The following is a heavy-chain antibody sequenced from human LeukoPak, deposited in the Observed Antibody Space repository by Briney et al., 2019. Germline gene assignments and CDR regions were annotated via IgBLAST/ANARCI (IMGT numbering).Heavy chain of an antibody. J-gene: IGHJ4*02. CDR2: IWYDGSNK. CDR1: GFTFSSYG. CDR3: ARWGPYCSSTNCYGLGY. Sequence: GGSLRLSCAASGFTFSSYGMHWVRQAPGKGLEWVAVIWYDGSNKYYADSVKGRFTISRDNSKNTLYLQMNSLRPEDTAVYYCARWGPYCSSTNCYGLGYWGQGTLVTVSS. V-gene: IGHV3-33*01. D-gene: IGHD2-2*01.